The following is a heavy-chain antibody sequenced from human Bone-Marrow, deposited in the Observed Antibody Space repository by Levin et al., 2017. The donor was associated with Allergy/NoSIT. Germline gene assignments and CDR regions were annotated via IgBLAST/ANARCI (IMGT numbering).Heavy chain of an antibody. CDR3: ARDNQVPAANRYYYYYMDV. V-gene: IGHV1-69*13. CDR2: IIPIFGTA. J-gene: IGHJ6*03. D-gene: IGHD2-2*01. CDR1: GGTFSSYA. Sequence: SVKVSCKASGGTFSSYAISWVRQAPGQGLEWMGGIIPIFGTANYAQKFQGRVTITADESTSTAYMELSSLRSEDTAVYYCARDNQVPAANRYYYYYMDVWGKGTTVTVSS.